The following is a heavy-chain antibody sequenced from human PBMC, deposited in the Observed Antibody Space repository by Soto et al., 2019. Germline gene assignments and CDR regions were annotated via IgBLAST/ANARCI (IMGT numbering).Heavy chain of an antibody. CDR1: GFTFSSYG. D-gene: IGHD3-22*01. V-gene: IGHV3-30*18. Sequence: GGSLRLSCAASGFTFSSYGMHWVRQAPGKGLEWVAVISYDGSNKYYADSVKGRFTISRDNSKNTLYLQMNSLRAEDTAVYYCAKDLGSGYYDYWRQGTLVTVSS. J-gene: IGHJ4*02. CDR3: AKDLGSGYYDY. CDR2: ISYDGSNK.